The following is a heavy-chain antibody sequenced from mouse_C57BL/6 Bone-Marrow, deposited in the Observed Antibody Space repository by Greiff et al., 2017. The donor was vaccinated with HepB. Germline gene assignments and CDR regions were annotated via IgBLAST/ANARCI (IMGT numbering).Heavy chain of an antibody. J-gene: IGHJ2*01. V-gene: IGHV1-19*01. CDR3: APAYYYGSRGY. Sequence: VQLKQSGPVLVKPGASVKMSCKASGYTFTDYYMNWVKQSHGKSLEWIGVINPYNGGTSYNQKFKGKATLTVDKSSSTAYMELNSLTSEDSAVYYCAPAYYYGSRGYWGQGTTLTVSS. CDR2: INPYNGGT. CDR1: GYTFTDYY. D-gene: IGHD1-1*01.